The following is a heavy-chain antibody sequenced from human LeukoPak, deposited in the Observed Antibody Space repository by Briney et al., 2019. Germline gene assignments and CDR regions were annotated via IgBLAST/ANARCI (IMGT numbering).Heavy chain of an antibody. Sequence: GESLKISCKGSGYSFTTYYIGWVRQMPGKGLEWTGIIYPGDSDTRYSPSFQGQVTISADKSISTAYLQWSSLKASDTAMYYCARLLGYCGSTSCPYYMDVWGKGTTVTVSS. CDR2: IYPGDSDT. CDR3: ARLLGYCGSTSCPYYMDV. V-gene: IGHV5-51*01. D-gene: IGHD2-2*01. J-gene: IGHJ6*03. CDR1: GYSFTTYY.